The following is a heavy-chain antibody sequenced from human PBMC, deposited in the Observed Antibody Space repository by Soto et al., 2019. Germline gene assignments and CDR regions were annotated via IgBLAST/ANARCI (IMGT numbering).Heavy chain of an antibody. D-gene: IGHD1-1*01. CDR3: AHRLDWNDVFDY. CDR1: GFSLSTIGVG. V-gene: IGHV2-5*01. CDR2: IYWNDDK. Sequence: SGPTLVNPTQTLTLTCTFSGFSLSTIGVGVGWIRQPPGKALEWLALIYWNDDKRYSPSLKSRLTITKDTSKNQVVLTMTNMDPVDTATYYCAHRLDWNDVFDYWGQGTLVTVSS. J-gene: IGHJ4*02.